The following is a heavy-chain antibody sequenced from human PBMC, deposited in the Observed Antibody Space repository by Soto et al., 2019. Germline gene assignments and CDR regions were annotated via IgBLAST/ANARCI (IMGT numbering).Heavy chain of an antibody. Sequence: QVQLQQWGAGLLKPSETLSLTCAVYGGSFSGYYWSWIRQPPGKGLEWIGEINHSGSTNYNPSLKSRVTISVDTSKNQFSLKLSSVTAADTAVYYCARDNPPRNRKAVAAPLDYWGQGTLVTVSS. J-gene: IGHJ4*02. CDR3: ARDNPPRNRKAVAAPLDY. CDR1: GGSFSGYY. D-gene: IGHD6-19*01. V-gene: IGHV4-34*01. CDR2: INHSGST.